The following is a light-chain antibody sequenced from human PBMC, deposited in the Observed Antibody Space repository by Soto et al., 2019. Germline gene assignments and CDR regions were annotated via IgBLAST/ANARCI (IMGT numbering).Light chain of an antibody. V-gene: IGKV3-20*01. CDR2: GAS. CDR3: QQYDDSLSSFT. J-gene: IGKJ2*01. CDR1: QSVSSSY. Sequence: EIVLTQSPGTLSLSPGERATLSCRASQSVSSSYLAWYQQKPGQAPRLLIYGASYRATGIPDRFSGRGSGTDFTLTISRLEPEDFAVYYWQQYDDSLSSFTFGQGTNLEIK.